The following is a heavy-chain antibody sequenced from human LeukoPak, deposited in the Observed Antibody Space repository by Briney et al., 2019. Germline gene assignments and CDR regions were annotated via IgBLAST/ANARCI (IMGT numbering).Heavy chain of an antibody. CDR2: IIPIFGTA. V-gene: IGHV1-69*13. Sequence: SVKVSCKASGGPFSSYAISWVRQAPGQGLEWMGGIIPIFGTANYAQKFQGRVTITADESTSTAYMELSSLRSEDTAVNYCAKEGQWLVWWFDPWGQGTLLTVSS. CDR1: GGPFSSYA. CDR3: AKEGQWLVWWFDP. D-gene: IGHD6-19*01. J-gene: IGHJ5*02.